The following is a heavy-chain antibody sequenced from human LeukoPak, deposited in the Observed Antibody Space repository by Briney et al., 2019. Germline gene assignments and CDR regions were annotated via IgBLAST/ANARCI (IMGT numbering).Heavy chain of an antibody. V-gene: IGHV3-23*01. CDR3: AKVVAGFYYFDY. Sequence: GGSLRLSCAASGFTFSSYGMSWVRQAPGKGLEWVSAISGSGGSTYYADSVKGRFTISRDNSKNTLYLQMNSLRAEDTAVYYCAKVVAGFYYFDYWGQGTLVTVSS. CDR1: GFTFSSYG. CDR2: ISGSGGST. D-gene: IGHD6-19*01. J-gene: IGHJ4*02.